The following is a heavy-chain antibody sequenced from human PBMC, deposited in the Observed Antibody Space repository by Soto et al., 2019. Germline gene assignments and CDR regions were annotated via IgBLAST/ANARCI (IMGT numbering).Heavy chain of an antibody. D-gene: IGHD6-19*01. V-gene: IGHV3-23*01. CDR1: GFTFSRYA. Sequence: GSXRLSCSASGFTFSRYAMSLVRQAPGKGLEWVSSTSVSGSSTYYADSVKGRFTISRDNSKNTLYLQMNSLRAEDTAVYYCATPTVAGHGRLDYWGQGALVTVSS. CDR3: ATPTVAGHGRLDY. CDR2: TSVSGSST. J-gene: IGHJ4*02.